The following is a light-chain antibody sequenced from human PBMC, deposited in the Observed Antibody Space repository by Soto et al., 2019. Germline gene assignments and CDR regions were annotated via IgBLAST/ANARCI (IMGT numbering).Light chain of an antibody. Sequence: VVTQDPSLTVSPGGTVTLTCGSSTGAVTSGHYPYWFQQKPGQAPRTVIYDTSNKYSWTPARFSGSLLEGKAALTLSGAQPEDEADYYCLLSYSVDKVFXAGTKVTVL. CDR1: TGAVTSGHY. CDR2: DTS. V-gene: IGLV7-46*01. CDR3: LLSYSVDKV. J-gene: IGLJ1*01.